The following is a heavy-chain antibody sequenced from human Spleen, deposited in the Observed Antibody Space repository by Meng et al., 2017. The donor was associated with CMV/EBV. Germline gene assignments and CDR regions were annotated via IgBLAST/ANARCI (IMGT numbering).Heavy chain of an antibody. CDR1: GGSISSYY. J-gene: IGHJ4*02. CDR3: ARVTDSAFWSGTWYFDY. CDR2: IYDSGST. V-gene: IGHV4-59*01. Sequence: GSLRLSFTVSGGSISSYYLSWIRQPPGKGLEWIGYIYDSGSTNYNPALKSRVTRSVDTSKNQFSLKLSSVTAADTAVYYCARVTDSAFWSGTWYFDYWGQGTLVTVSS. D-gene: IGHD3-3*01.